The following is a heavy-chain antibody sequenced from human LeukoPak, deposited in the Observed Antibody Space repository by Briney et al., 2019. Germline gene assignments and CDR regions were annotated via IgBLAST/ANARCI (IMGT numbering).Heavy chain of an antibody. Sequence: GGSLRLSCAASGFIFSSYGMHWVGQAPGRGLEWVAFIRFDGNIKYYADSVKGRFTISRDNSKNTLYLQMNSLRAEDTAVYYCAKVGVAAAGTDYWGQGTLVTVSS. CDR3: AKVGVAAAGTDY. CDR1: GFIFSSYG. D-gene: IGHD6-13*01. CDR2: IRFDGNIK. V-gene: IGHV3-30*02. J-gene: IGHJ4*02.